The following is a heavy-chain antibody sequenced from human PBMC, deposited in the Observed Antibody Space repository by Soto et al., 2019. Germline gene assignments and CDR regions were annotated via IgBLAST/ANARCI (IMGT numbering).Heavy chain of an antibody. CDR1: GGSISSGGYY. J-gene: IGHJ4*02. CDR2: TNYSAGT. V-gene: IGHV4-31*03. CDR3: ARGRVLLWFGELFD. D-gene: IGHD3-10*01. Sequence: QVQLQESGPGLVKPSQTLSLTCTVSGGSISSGGYYWSWIRQHPGKGLEWIGYTNYSAGTYYTPSLTSRVTISVDTSKNQFSRKLSSVPAADTAVYYCARGRVLLWFGELFDWGQGTLVTVSS.